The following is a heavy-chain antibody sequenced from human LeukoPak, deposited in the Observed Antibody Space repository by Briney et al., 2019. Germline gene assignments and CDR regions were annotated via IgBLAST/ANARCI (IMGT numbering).Heavy chain of an antibody. J-gene: IGHJ3*02. Sequence: PSETLSLTCAVYGGSFSGYYWSWIRQPPGKGLEWIGEINHSGSTNYNPSLKSRGTISLDTSRSQFSLKLNSVTAADTAVYYCAKSNGYGLRDIRGQGTMVTVSS. V-gene: IGHV4-34*01. CDR1: GGSFSGYY. CDR3: AKSNGYGLRDI. D-gene: IGHD3-22*01. CDR2: INHSGST.